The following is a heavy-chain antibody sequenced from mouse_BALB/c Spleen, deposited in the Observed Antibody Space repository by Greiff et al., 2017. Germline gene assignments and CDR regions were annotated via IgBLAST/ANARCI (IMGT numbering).Heavy chain of an antibody. CDR3: ARALTGDY. V-gene: IGHV7-3*02. J-gene: IGHJ2*01. D-gene: IGHD4-1*01. CDR2: IRNKANGYTT. Sequence: EVKLMESGGGLVQPGGSLRLSCATSGFTFTDYYMSWVRQPPGKALEWLGFIRNKANGYTTEYSASVKGRFTISRDNSQSILYLQMNTLRAEDSATYYCARALTGDYWGQGTTLTVSA. CDR1: GFTFTDYY.